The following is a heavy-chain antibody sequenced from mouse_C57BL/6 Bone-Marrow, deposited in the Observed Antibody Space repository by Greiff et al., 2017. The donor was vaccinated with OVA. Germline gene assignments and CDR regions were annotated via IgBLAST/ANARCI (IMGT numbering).Heavy chain of an antibody. CDR3: ARVCNYVFDY. CDR1: GFSLTSYG. V-gene: IGHV2-2*01. Sequence: QVQLQQSGPGLVQPSQSLSITCTVSGFSLTSYGVHWVRQSPGKGLEWLGVIWSGGSKDYNAAFISRLSISKDNSKSQVFFKMNSLQADDTAIYYCARVCNYVFDYWGQGTTLTVSS. D-gene: IGHD2-1*01. CDR2: IWSGGSK. J-gene: IGHJ2*01.